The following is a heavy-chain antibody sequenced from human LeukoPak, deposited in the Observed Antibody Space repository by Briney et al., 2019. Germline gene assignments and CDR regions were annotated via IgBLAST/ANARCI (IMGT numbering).Heavy chain of an antibody. D-gene: IGHD4-23*01. CDR3: AMEGDYGGNSVYFQH. Sequence: ASVKVSCKASGYTFTGYYMHWVRQAPGQGLEWMGWINPNSGGTNYAQKFQGRVTMTRDTSISTAYMELSRLRSDDTAVYYCAMEGDYGGNSVYFQHWGQSTLVTVSS. J-gene: IGHJ1*01. V-gene: IGHV1-2*02. CDR2: INPNSGGT. CDR1: GYTFTGYY.